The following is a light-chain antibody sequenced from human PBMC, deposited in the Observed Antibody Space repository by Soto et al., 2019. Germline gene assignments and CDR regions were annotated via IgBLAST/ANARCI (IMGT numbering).Light chain of an antibody. CDR3: QQSHSTPYT. Sequence: DIQLTQSPSSLSPSVGDRITLSCRASQSISRNLNWYQQMPGKAPSLLIYAARDLQSGVPGRFSGSGSATEFNLTISSLQPEDLATYYCQQSHSTPYTFGQGTKLEI. V-gene: IGKV1-39*01. CDR1: QSISRN. CDR2: AAR. J-gene: IGKJ2*01.